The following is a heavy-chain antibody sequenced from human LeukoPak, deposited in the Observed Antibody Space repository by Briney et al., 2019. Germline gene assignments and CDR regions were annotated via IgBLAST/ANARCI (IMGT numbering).Heavy chain of an antibody. CDR1: GGSISSGGYS. CDR3: ARAGSYHPLRY. V-gene: IGHV4-30-2*01. D-gene: IGHD1-26*01. Sequence: SETLSLTYAVSGGSISSGGYSWSWIRQPPGKGLEWIGYIYHSGSTYSNPSLKSRVTISVDTSKNQFSLKLSSVTAADTAVYYCARAGSYHPLRYWGQGTLVTVSS. J-gene: IGHJ4*02. CDR2: IYHSGST.